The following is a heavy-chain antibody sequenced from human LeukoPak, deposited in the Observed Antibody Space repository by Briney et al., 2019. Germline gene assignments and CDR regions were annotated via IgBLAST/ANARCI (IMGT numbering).Heavy chain of an antibody. CDR2: ISFDANKE. CDR1: GFTFSNYA. CDR3: ARFKVGSNATQKNAFDV. V-gene: IGHV3-30*17. D-gene: IGHD1-26*01. J-gene: IGHJ3*01. Sequence: SGGSLRLSCAASGFTFSNYAMHWVRQAPGKGLEWVAVISFDANKEYFGKPVKGRFTISRDNYKSTPFLQMHSLRVEVTALYFCARFKVGSNATQKNAFDVWGRGTVVTVSS.